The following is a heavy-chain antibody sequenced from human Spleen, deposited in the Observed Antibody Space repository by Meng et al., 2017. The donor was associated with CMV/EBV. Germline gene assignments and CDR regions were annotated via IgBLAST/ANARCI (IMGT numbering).Heavy chain of an antibody. D-gene: IGHD4-17*01. J-gene: IGHJ6*02. CDR2: ISYDGSNK. CDR3: ARTQDHGDPGDV. CDR1: GFTFSKFG. V-gene: IGHV3-30*03. Sequence: GESLKISCTASGFTFSKFGMHWVRQAPGKGLEWVAVISYDGSNKYYADSVKGRFTISRDKSKNTLYLQMNSLRIEDAAIYYCARTQDHGDPGDVWGQGTTVTVSS.